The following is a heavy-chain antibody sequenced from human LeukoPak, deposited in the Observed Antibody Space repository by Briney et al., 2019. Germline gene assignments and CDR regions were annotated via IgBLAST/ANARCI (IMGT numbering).Heavy chain of an antibody. V-gene: IGHV4-59*01. CDR3: ARGVGAAGSIDI. Sequence: SETLSLTCTVSGGPISSDYWNWIRQPPGKGLEWIGYIYYRGSTNYNPSLKSRVSISVHTSKKQFSLKVSSVTTADTAIYYCARGVGAAGSIDIWGQGTMVTVSS. J-gene: IGHJ3*02. CDR1: GGPISSDY. D-gene: IGHD6-13*01. CDR2: IYYRGST.